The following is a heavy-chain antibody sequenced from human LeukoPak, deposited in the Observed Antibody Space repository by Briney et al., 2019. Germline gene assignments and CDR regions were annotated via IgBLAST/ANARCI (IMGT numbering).Heavy chain of an antibody. CDR3: ARESDVSIAAAFDY. D-gene: IGHD6-13*01. CDR1: GFTFSSYS. V-gene: IGHV3-21*01. CDR2: ISSSSSYI. Sequence: GGSLRLSCAASGFTFSSYSMSWVRQAPGKGLEWVSSISSSSSYIYYADSVKGRFTISRDNAKNSLYLQMNSLRAEDTAVYYCARESDVSIAAAFDYWGQGTLVTVSS. J-gene: IGHJ4*02.